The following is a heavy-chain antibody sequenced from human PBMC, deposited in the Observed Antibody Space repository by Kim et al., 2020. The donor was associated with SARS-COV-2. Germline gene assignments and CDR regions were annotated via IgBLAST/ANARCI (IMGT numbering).Heavy chain of an antibody. D-gene: IGHD5-12*01. Sequence: GGSLRLSCAASGFTFGGCAMHWVREAPGKGLEWVSSISWSSGTIGYADSVRGRFTISRDNAKNSLYLQMNSLRAEDTALYYCVKAFSGYDEAYYNGMDVWGQGTAVTVSS. CDR3: VKAFSGYDEAYYNGMDV. V-gene: IGHV3-9*01. CDR2: ISWSSGTI. J-gene: IGHJ6*01. CDR1: GFTFGGCA.